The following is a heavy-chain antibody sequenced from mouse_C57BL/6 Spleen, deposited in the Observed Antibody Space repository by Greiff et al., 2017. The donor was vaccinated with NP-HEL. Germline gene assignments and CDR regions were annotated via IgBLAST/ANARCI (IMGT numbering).Heavy chain of an antibody. Sequence: EVHLVESGGGLVQPGGSLSLSCAASGFTFTDYYMSWVRQPPGKGLEWLGFIRNKANGYTTEYSASVKGRFTISRDNSQSILYLQLNALRAEDSATYYCARNYYGSSYPFDYWGQGTTLTVSS. V-gene: IGHV7-3*01. CDR1: GFTFTDYY. D-gene: IGHD1-1*01. CDR3: ARNYYGSSYPFDY. J-gene: IGHJ2*01. CDR2: IRNKANGYTT.